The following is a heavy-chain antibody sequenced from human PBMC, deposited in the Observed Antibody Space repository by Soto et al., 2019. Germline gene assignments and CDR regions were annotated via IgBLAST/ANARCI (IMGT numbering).Heavy chain of an antibody. J-gene: IGHJ3*01. CDR1: GASVSTPYW. Sequence: QVYLQESGPGLVKPSGTLSLTCAVSGASVSTPYWRTWVRQPPGKDLEWIGDVDHTGGNNYNPSLMIRVTISLDKAKNQFSLDMISVTAADSALYYCAYRTGWYRLDVWGQGTMVIVSS. D-gene: IGHD6-19*01. CDR2: VDHTGGN. CDR3: AYRTGWYRLDV. V-gene: IGHV4-4*02.